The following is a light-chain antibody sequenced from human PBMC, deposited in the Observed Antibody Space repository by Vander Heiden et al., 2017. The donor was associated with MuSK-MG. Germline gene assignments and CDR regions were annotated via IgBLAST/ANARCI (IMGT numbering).Light chain of an antibody. CDR1: QSISSW. V-gene: IGKV1-5*03. J-gene: IGKJ1*01. Sequence: DTHMTHSPSTLSASVGDRVTITCRASQSISSWLAWYQQKPGKAPKLLIYKASSLESGVPSSFSGRGSGTEFTLTISSLQPDDFATYYCQQDSNSPRTFGQGTKVEIK. CDR2: KAS. CDR3: QQDSNSPRT.